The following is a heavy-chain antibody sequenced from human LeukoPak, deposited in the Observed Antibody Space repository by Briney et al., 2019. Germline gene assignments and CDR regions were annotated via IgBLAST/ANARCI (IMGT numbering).Heavy chain of an antibody. CDR3: ARASDPWLQLT. D-gene: IGHD5-24*01. J-gene: IGHJ5*02. CDR1: GFTFSSYG. V-gene: IGHV3-7*05. Sequence: PGRSLRLSCAASGFTFSSYGMHWVRQAPGKGLEWVGNIKQDGSEKRYADSVRGRFSISRDNAQTSLYLQMNSLRAEDTAVYYCARASDPWLQLTWGQGTLVTVSS. CDR2: IKQDGSEK.